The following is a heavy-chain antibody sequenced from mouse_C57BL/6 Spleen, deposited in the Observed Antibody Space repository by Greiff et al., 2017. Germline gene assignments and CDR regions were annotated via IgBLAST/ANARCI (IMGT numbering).Heavy chain of an antibody. CDR3: ASSGYGSSSDY. D-gene: IGHD1-1*01. J-gene: IGHJ2*01. CDR1: GYTFTSYW. Sequence: VQLQQPGAELVKPGASVKLSCKASGYTFTSYWMHWVKQRPGQGLEWIGMIHPNSGSTNYNEKFKSKATLTVDKSSSTAYMQLSSLTSEDSAVYYCASSGYGSSSDYWGQGTTLTVSS. V-gene: IGHV1-64*01. CDR2: IHPNSGST.